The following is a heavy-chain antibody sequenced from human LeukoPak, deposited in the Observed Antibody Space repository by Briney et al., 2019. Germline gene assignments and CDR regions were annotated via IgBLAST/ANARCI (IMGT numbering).Heavy chain of an antibody. J-gene: IGHJ4*02. CDR2: ISGSGGST. CDR1: GFTFSSYA. D-gene: IGHD3-9*01. Sequence: GGSLRLSCAASGFTFSSYAMSWVRQAPGKGLEWVSAISGSGGSTYYADSVKGRFATSRDNSKNTLYLQMNSLRAEDTAVYYCAKGALRYFDWLLENWGQGTLVTVSS. V-gene: IGHV3-23*01. CDR3: AKGALRYFDWLLEN.